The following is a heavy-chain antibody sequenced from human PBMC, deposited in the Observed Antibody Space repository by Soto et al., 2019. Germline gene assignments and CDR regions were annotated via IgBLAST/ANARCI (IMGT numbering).Heavy chain of an antibody. CDR1: VLTFSSYA. V-gene: IGHV1-69*13. Sequence: ASVKVSFMAFVLTFSSYAISGVRQAPGRGLEGMGGIIPVFGTANYAQKFQGRVTITADESTSTAYMELSSLRSEDTAVYYCARAIFGVVILAYGMDVWGQGTTVTVSS. CDR2: IIPVFGTA. D-gene: IGHD3-3*01. CDR3: ARAIFGVVILAYGMDV. J-gene: IGHJ6*02.